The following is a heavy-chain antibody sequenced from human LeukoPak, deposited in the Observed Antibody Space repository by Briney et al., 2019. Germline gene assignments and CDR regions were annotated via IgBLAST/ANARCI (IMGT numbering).Heavy chain of an antibody. CDR3: AKGYDYECSGYPQPFDY. CDR2: ISDSGGSA. J-gene: IGHJ4*02. V-gene: IGHV3-23*01. D-gene: IGHD3-22*01. CDR1: GFTFGSYA. Sequence: QPGGSLRLSCAASGFTFGSYAMSWVRQAPGKGLEWVSAISDSGGSAYYTDSVKGRFTISRDNSRNTLYLQMNSLRAEDSALYFCAKGYDYECSGYPQPFDYWGQGTLVTVSS.